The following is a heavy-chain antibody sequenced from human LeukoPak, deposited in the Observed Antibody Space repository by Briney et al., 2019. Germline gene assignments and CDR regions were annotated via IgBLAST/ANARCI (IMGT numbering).Heavy chain of an antibody. CDR1: GVSITTYY. CDR3: AGIHLGELSSINWFDP. J-gene: IGHJ5*02. Sequence: PSEPLSLTCTLSGVSITTYYWSGLRHPPEKGLEWIAYLYHSGSTKYNPALKSRVTISVDTSKNQFSLKLSSVTAADTAVYYCAGIHLGELSSINWFDPWGRGTLVTVSS. D-gene: IGHD3-16*02. CDR2: LYHSGST. V-gene: IGHV4-59*01.